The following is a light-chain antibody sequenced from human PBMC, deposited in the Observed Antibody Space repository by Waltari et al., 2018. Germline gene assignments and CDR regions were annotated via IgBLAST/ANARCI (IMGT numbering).Light chain of an antibody. V-gene: IGKV3-15*01. Sequence: ETIMTQPPATLSVSPGETATLSCRASKSVGNNIAWFQRTPGQAPRLLIYVTSSRSTNIPGRFSGAGSGTDFTLTISGLQSEDFAVYYCQQYNEWPYTFGQGT. CDR1: KSVGNN. J-gene: IGKJ2*01. CDR3: QQYNEWPYT. CDR2: VTS.